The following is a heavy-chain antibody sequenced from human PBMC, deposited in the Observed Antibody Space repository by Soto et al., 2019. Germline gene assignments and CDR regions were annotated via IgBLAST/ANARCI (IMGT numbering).Heavy chain of an antibody. Sequence: GASVKVSCKAAGYTFTSYGISWVRQAPGQGLEWMGWISAYNGNTNYAQKLQGRVTMTTDTSTSTAYMELGSLRSDDTAVYYCARDRGPAAMREVAHYFDYWGQGTLVTVSS. CDR2: ISAYNGNT. V-gene: IGHV1-18*01. D-gene: IGHD2-2*01. CDR1: GYTFTSYG. J-gene: IGHJ4*02. CDR3: ARDRGPAAMREVAHYFDY.